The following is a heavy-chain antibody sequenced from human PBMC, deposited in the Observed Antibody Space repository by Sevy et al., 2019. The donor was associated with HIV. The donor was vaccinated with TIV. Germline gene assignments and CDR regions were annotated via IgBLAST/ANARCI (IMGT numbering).Heavy chain of an antibody. CDR3: PRYCSSTSCYAPPFDY. D-gene: IGHD2-2*01. V-gene: IGHV1-2*06. Sequence: ASVKVSCKASGYTFTDYYMHWVRQAPGQGLEWMGRINPKSGGTNYAQKFQGRVTMTRDTSISTAYMELSRLRSDDTAVYYCPRYCSSTSCYAPPFDYWGQGALVTVSS. CDR1: GYTFTDYY. CDR2: INPKSGGT. J-gene: IGHJ4*02.